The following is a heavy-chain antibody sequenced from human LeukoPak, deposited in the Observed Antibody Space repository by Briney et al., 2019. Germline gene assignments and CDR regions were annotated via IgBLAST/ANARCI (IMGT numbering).Heavy chain of an antibody. V-gene: IGHV1-18*01. CDR2: ISAYNGNT. CDR3: ASNPPNTGDFYY. J-gene: IGHJ4*02. Sequence: GASVKVSCKASGYTFTSYGISWVRQAPGQGLEWMGWISAYNGNTNYAQKLQGRVTMTTDTSTSTAYMELSSLRSEDTAVYYCASNPPNTGDFYYWGLGSLVTVSS. CDR1: GYTFTSYG. D-gene: IGHD1-1*01.